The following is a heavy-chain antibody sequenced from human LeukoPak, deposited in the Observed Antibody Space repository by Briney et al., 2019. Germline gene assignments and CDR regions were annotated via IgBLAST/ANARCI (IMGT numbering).Heavy chain of an antibody. J-gene: IGHJ4*02. CDR2: IQYDGSNK. CDR1: GFTFSTYD. V-gene: IGHV3-30*02. Sequence: GGSLRLSCAASGFTFSTYDMHWVRQAPGKGPEWVTFIQYDGSNKYYADSVKGRFTVSRDNSKNTLYLQMNSLRADDTAVYYCAREVRGDYFDFWGQGTLVTVSS. D-gene: IGHD3-16*01. CDR3: AREVRGDYFDF.